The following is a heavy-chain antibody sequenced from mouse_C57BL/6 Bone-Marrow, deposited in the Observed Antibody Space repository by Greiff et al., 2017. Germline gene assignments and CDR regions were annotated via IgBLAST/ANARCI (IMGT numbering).Heavy chain of an antibody. D-gene: IGHD2-5*01. Sequence: VQLKESGPGLVKPSQSLSLTCSVTGYSITSGYYWNWIRQFPGNKLEWMGYISYDGSNNYNPSLKNRISITRDTSKNQFFLKLNSVTTEDTATYYCARDRAYYSNPWFAYWGQGTLVTVSA. V-gene: IGHV3-6*01. CDR2: ISYDGSN. CDR3: ARDRAYYSNPWFAY. CDR1: GYSITSGYY. J-gene: IGHJ3*01.